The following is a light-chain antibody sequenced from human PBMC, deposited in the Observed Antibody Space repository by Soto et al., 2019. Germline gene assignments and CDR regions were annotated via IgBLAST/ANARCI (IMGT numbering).Light chain of an antibody. CDR1: QSISTE. CDR2: SAS. J-gene: IGKJ2*01. CDR3: QHGHNWPLT. V-gene: IGKV3-15*01. Sequence: EIVMTQSPATLSVSPGERATLSCRASQSISTELAWYQQKPGQPPRLLIYSASTRATGVPARFTGSGSGSEFTLTISGLQSEDFAVYYCQHGHNWPLTVGQGTRLE.